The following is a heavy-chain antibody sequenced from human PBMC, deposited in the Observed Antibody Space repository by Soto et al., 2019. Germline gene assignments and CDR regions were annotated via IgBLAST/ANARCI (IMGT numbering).Heavy chain of an antibody. CDR3: ARATGYDYVWGSYGY. D-gene: IGHD3-16*01. CDR2: ISAYNGNT. V-gene: IGHV1-18*01. Sequence: QVQLVQSGAEVKKPGASVKVSCKASGYTFTSYGISWVRQAPGQGLEWMGWISAYNGNTNYAQKLQGRVTMTTDTSKSTGYMELRSLRSDDTAVYYCARATGYDYVWGSYGYWGQGTLVTVSS. J-gene: IGHJ4*02. CDR1: GYTFTSYG.